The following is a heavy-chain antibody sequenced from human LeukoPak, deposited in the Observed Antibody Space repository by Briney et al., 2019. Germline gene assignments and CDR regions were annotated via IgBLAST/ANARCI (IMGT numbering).Heavy chain of an antibody. CDR3: ARVGWPYYDYYMNV. V-gene: IGHV7-4-1*02. CDR2: INTNTGSP. Sequence: ASAKVSCKASGYTFTSYPVNWVRQAPGQGLEWMGWINTNTGSPTYAPGFTGRFVFSLDTSVSTAYLQINSLKAEDSAVYYCARVGWPYYDYYMNVWGKGTTVTVSS. J-gene: IGHJ6*03. CDR1: GYTFTSYP. D-gene: IGHD2-15*01.